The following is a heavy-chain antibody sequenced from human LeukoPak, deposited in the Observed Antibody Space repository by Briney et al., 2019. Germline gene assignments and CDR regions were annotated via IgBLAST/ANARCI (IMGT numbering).Heavy chain of an antibody. CDR1: GYTFTSYY. D-gene: IGHD6-19*01. CDR2: INPSGGST. J-gene: IGHJ4*02. CDR3: AGRPKPGIAVAVTDY. V-gene: IGHV1-46*01. Sequence: ASVKVSCKASGYTFTSYYMHWVRQAPGQGLEWMGIINPSGGSTSYAQKFQGRDTMTRDTSTSTVYMELSSLRSEDTAVYYCAGRPKPGIAVAVTDYWGQGTLVTVSS.